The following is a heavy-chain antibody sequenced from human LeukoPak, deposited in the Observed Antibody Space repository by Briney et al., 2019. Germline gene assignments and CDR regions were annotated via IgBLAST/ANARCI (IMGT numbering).Heavy chain of an antibody. CDR3: AKDPSYYYDSSGYLEEDY. J-gene: IGHJ4*02. V-gene: IGHV3-23*01. CDR2: ISGSGGST. CDR1: GFTFSSYA. Sequence: PGRSLGLSCAASGFTFSSYAMSWVRQAPGKGLEWVSAISGSGGSTYYADSVKGRFTISRDNSKNTLYLQMNSLRAEDTAVYYCAKDPSYYYDSSGYLEEDYWGQGTLVTVSS. D-gene: IGHD3-22*01.